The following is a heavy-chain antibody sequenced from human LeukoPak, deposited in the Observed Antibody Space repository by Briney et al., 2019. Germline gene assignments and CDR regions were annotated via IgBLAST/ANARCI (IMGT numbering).Heavy chain of an antibody. CDR3: ARTTVTTLYYYYYMDV. CDR2: INYSGSA. CDR1: GASISSYY. V-gene: IGHV4-59*01. Sequence: SETLSLTCTVSGASISSYYWSWIRQAPGKGLEWIGYINYSGSANYNPSLKSRVTISIDTSKNQFYLKLSSVTAADPAVYYCARTTVTTLYYYYYMDVWGKGTTITVPS. J-gene: IGHJ6*03. D-gene: IGHD4-17*01.